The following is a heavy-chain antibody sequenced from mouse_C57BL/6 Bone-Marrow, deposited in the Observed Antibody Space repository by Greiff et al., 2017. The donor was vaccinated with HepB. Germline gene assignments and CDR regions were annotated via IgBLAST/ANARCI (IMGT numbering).Heavy chain of an antibody. D-gene: IGHD2-5*01. CDR2: IYPRSGNT. V-gene: IGHV1-81*01. J-gene: IGHJ3*01. CDR3: ARVYYSNVAGFAY. Sequence: QVQLQQSGAELARPGASVKLSCKASGYTFTSYGISWVKQSTGQGLEWIGEIYPRSGNTYYNEKFKGKATLTADKSSSTAYMELRSLTSEDSAVYFCARVYYSNVAGFAYWGQGTLVTVSA. CDR1: GYTFTSYG.